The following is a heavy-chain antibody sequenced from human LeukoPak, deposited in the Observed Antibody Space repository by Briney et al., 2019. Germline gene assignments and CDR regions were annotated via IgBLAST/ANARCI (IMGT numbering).Heavy chain of an antibody. V-gene: IGHV3-64D*09. CDR1: GITLSSYD. D-gene: IGHD2-15*01. Sequence: GRSLRLSCAASGITLSSYDMHWVRQAPGKGLEYVSAISDSGGSTYYADSVKGRFTISRDNSKNTLYLQMSSLRAEDTAVYFCVRGYSFGPYGMDVWGQGTTVTVSS. CDR2: ISDSGGST. CDR3: VRGYSFGPYGMDV. J-gene: IGHJ6*02.